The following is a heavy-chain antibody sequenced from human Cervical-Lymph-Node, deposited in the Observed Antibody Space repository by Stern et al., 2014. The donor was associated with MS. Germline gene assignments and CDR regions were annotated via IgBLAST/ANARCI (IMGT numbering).Heavy chain of an antibody. J-gene: IGHJ4*02. CDR1: GLSLSTTGVG. D-gene: IGHD3-10*01. CDR3: AHSLTSPLAWGDFFDY. Sequence: ESGPTLVKPTQTLKLTCTLSGLSLSTTGVGVGWIRQPPGKALEWLALLYWDYDKRYSSSLKSRLTITRDTSKNRVVLTMTNMDPVDTATYYCAHSLTSPLAWGDFFDYWGQGILVTVSS. CDR2: LYWDYDK. V-gene: IGHV2-5*02.